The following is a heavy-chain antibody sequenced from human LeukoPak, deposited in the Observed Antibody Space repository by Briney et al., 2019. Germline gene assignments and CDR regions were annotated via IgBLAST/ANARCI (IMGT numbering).Heavy chain of an antibody. CDR1: GFNFGTYS. D-gene: IGHD1-26*01. CDR2: ILSDGSLE. Sequence: SGRSLRLSCAASGFNFGTYSMHWVRQAPGKGLEWVAVILSDGSLENSANSVRDRFIISRDNSKKTLFLQMNRLRIEDTAVYSCARGAILGGYNLIDDWGQGTLVTVSS. V-gene: IGHV3-30*04. J-gene: IGHJ4*02. CDR3: ARGAILGGYNLIDD.